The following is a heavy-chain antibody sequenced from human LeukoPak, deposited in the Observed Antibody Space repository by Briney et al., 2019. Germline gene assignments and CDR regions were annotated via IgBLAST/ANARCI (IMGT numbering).Heavy chain of an antibody. Sequence: PGGSLRLSCAASGFTFSTYGMHWVRQAPGKGLEWVAFIRYDGNNKYYADSVKGRFTISRDNSENMLYLEMKSLRPKDTAVYYCAKNGPDYIWGNYLDYWGQGTLVTVSS. J-gene: IGHJ4*02. D-gene: IGHD3-16*01. CDR3: AKNGPDYIWGNYLDY. V-gene: IGHV3-30*02. CDR2: IRYDGNNK. CDR1: GFTFSTYG.